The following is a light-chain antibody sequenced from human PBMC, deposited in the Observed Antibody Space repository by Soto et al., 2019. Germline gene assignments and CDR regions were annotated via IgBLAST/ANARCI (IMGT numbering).Light chain of an antibody. V-gene: IGKV3-20*01. J-gene: IGKJ1*01. Sequence: IVLTQSPGTLSLSPGERATLSCRASQSVSSSYLAWYQQKPGQAPRLLIYGASSRATGIPDRFSGSGSGTEFTLTISRLEPEDFAVYYCQQYCSSRWTFGQGTKVEIK. CDR1: QSVSSSY. CDR2: GAS. CDR3: QQYCSSRWT.